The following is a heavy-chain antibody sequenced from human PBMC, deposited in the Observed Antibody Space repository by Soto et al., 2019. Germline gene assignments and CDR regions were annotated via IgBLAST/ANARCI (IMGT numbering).Heavy chain of an antibody. CDR2: ISRTSSTI. V-gene: IGHV3-48*04. CDR3: ARAFPWDSSRVPDY. Sequence: PGGSLRLSCAASEFTFSIYSMNWVRQAPGKGLEWVSYISRTSSTIYYADSVKGRFTISRDNAKNSLYLQMNSLRAEDTAVYYCARAFPWDSSRVPDYWGQGTLVTVSS. J-gene: IGHJ4*02. CDR1: EFTFSIYS. D-gene: IGHD6-13*01.